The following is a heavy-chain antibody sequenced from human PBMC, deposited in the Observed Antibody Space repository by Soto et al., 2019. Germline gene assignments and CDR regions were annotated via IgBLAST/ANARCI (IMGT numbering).Heavy chain of an antibody. CDR3: ARDHKWDGMDV. J-gene: IGHJ6*02. CDR1: GGSFSSDSFI. CDR2: INYSGTT. D-gene: IGHD1-26*01. Sequence: QVQLQESGPGLVKPSQTLSLTCSVSGGSFSSDSFIWSWVRQFPGKGLEWIGYINYSGTTYYNPSLRSRITMSVDTSKNQFSLNLSSVTAADTAVHYCARDHKWDGMDVWGQGTTVTVSS. V-gene: IGHV4-31*03.